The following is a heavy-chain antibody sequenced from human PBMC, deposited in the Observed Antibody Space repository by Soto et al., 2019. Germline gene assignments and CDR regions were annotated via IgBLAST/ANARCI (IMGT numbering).Heavy chain of an antibody. D-gene: IGHD1-26*01. CDR2: IYYSGST. J-gene: IGHJ4*02. Sequence: QVQLQESGPGLVKPSETLSLTCTVSGGSISSYYWSWIRQPPGKGLEWIGYIYYSGSTNYNPSLKRRVPISVDTSQNQFSLKLSSVTAADTAVYYGARVSRPGGLHHWEPIWYHFDYLVQGTLLTVSS. V-gene: IGHV4-59*01. CDR1: GGSISSYY. CDR3: ARVSRPGGLHHWEPIWYHFDY.